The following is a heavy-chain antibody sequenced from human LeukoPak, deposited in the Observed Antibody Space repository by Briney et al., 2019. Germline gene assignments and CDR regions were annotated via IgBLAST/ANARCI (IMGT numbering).Heavy chain of an antibody. V-gene: IGHV4-34*01. CDR2: INHSGST. D-gene: IGHD4-17*01. J-gene: IGHJ6*03. CDR1: GGSFSGYY. CDR3: ASPTTLYYYMDV. Sequence: SETLSLTCPVYGGSFSGYYWSWIRQPPGKGLEWIGEINHSGSTNYNPSLKSRVTISVDTSKNQFSLKLSSVTAADTAVYYCASPTTLYYYMDVWGKGTTVTVSS.